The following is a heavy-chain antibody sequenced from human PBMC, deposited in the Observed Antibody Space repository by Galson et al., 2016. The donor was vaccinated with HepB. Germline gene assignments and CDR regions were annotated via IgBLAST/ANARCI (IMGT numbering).Heavy chain of an antibody. CDR1: GFTFSSYG. Sequence: SLRLSCAASGFTFSSYGMHWVRQAPGKGLEWVAVIWYDGSNKYYADSVKGRFTISRDNSKNTLYLQMNSLRAKDTAVYYCARARPLRARNSMDVWGQGTTVTVSS. CDR2: IWYDGSNK. J-gene: IGHJ6*02. V-gene: IGHV3-33*08. CDR3: ARARPLRARNSMDV. D-gene: IGHD3-10*01.